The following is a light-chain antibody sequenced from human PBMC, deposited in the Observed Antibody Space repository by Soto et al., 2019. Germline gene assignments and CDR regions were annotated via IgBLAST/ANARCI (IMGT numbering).Light chain of an antibody. CDR3: SSYTNINTRACV. CDR2: EVS. CDR1: NSDIGGYNY. Sequence: QSALTQPASVSGSPGQSITISCTGTNSDIGGYNYVSWYQHHPGKAPKLMIYEVSNRPSGVSNRFSGSKSGNTASLTISGLQAEDEAEYSCSSYTNINTRACVFGTGTKLTVL. V-gene: IGLV2-14*01. J-gene: IGLJ1*01.